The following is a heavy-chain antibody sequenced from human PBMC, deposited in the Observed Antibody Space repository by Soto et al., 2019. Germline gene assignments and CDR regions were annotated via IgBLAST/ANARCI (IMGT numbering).Heavy chain of an antibody. CDR2: INHSGST. V-gene: IGHV4-34*01. J-gene: IGHJ4*02. D-gene: IGHD6-19*01. Sequence: QVQIQQWGAGLLKPSETLSLTCAVYGGSFSGYYWSWIRPPPGKGLEWIGEINHSGSTNYNPSLKSRVTISVDTSKNQFSLKLSSVTAADTAVYYCARGRGSGWYYWGQGTLVTVSS. CDR1: GGSFSGYY. CDR3: ARGRGSGWYY.